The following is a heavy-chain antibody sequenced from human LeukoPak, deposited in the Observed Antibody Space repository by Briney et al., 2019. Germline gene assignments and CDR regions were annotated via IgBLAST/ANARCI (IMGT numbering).Heavy chain of an antibody. CDR3: ARHFGFGRENWFDP. V-gene: IGHV4-34*01. J-gene: IGHJ5*02. Sequence: GSLRLSCAASGFTFSSYGMSWIRQPPGKGLEWIGEINHSGNTNYNPSLKSRVTISVDTSKNQFSLKLSSVTAADTAIYYCARHFGFGRENWFDPWGQGILVTVSS. D-gene: IGHD3-10*01. CDR1: GFTFSSYG. CDR2: INHSGNT.